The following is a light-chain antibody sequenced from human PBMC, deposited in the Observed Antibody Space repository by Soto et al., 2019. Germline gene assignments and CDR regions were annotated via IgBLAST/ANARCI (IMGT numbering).Light chain of an antibody. CDR3: MQSVHLLQE. Sequence: EIVLTQTPLVLSVTPGKPASMSCKSRQSLLHDDGRTYMYWYLQRPGKPPQRLIYEVANRFSGVPDRFSVSGEGTAFTRRNSRVEAEDVGVHYCMQSVHLLQEFGPGTKVDFE. CDR1: QSLLHDDGRTY. J-gene: IGKJ3*01. V-gene: IGKV2D-29*01. CDR2: EVA.